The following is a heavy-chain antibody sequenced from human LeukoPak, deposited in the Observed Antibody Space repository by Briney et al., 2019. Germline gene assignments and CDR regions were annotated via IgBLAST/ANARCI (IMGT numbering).Heavy chain of an antibody. J-gene: IGHJ6*02. D-gene: IGHD4-23*01. V-gene: IGHV7-4-1*02. CDR2: INTNTGNP. CDR3: AATTVVTDFYYYYGMDV. CDR1: GYTFTSYA. Sequence: RASVKVSCKASGYTFTSYAMNWVRQAPGQGLEWMGWINTNTGNPTYAQGFTGRFVFSLDTSVSTAYLQTSSLRAEDTAVYYCAATTVVTDFYYYYGMDVWGQGTTVTVPS.